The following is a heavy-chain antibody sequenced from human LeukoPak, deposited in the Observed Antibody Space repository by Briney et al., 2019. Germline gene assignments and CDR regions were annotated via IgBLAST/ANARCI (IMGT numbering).Heavy chain of an antibody. D-gene: IGHD6-13*01. CDR2: MNPNSGNT. CDR1: GYTVTGYD. V-gene: IGHV1-8*03. J-gene: IGHJ6*03. Sequence: ASVKVSCKASGYTVTGYDINWVRQATGQGLEWMGWMNPNSGNTGYAQKFQGRVTITRNTSISTAYMELSSLRSEDTAVYYCARGHSSRSYYYYYYYMDVWGKGTTVTVSS. CDR3: ARGHSSRSYYYYYYYMDV.